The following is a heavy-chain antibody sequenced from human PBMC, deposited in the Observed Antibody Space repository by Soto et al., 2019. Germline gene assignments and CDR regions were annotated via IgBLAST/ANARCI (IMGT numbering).Heavy chain of an antibody. CDR3: ANMVRGVIASYYMDV. D-gene: IGHD3-10*01. Sequence: GGSLSLSFAPSGFTFSSYCMSWARQDPGKGLEWGAKVKQDGSEKYYVDSVKGRCTISKDNGKSSLYLQMNSLRAEDTAVYYCANMVRGVIASYYMDVWGKGTTVTVSS. V-gene: IGHV3-7*01. CDR2: VKQDGSEK. CDR1: GFTFSSYC. J-gene: IGHJ6*03.